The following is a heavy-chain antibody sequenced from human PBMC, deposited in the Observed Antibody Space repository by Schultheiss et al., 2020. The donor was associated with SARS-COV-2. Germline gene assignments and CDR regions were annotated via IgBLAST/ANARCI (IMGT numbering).Heavy chain of an antibody. J-gene: IGHJ4*02. CDR1: GFSLSTPEMR. Sequence: SGPTLVKPTQTLTLTCTVSGFSLSTPEMRVSWIRQPPGKALEWLGYIYYSGSTYYNPSLKSRVTISVDTSKNQFSLKLSSVTAADTAVYYCARGWYSSSSDFDYWGQGTLVTVSS. D-gene: IGHD6-13*01. V-gene: IGHV4-31*03. CDR3: ARGWYSSSSDFDY. CDR2: IYYSGST.